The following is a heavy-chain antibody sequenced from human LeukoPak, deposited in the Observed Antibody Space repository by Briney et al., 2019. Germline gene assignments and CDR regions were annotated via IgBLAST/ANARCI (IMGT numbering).Heavy chain of an antibody. D-gene: IGHD2-2*01. Sequence: GGSLRLSCATSGFTFSTSWMHWVRQAPGKGLEWVSYIISSSTIYYADSVKGRFTISRDNDKNSLYLQMNSLRAEDTAVYYCARVCSSTSCLDYWGQGTLVTVSS. CDR3: ARVCSSTSCLDY. J-gene: IGHJ4*02. CDR2: IISSSTI. V-gene: IGHV3-69-1*01. CDR1: GFTFSTSW.